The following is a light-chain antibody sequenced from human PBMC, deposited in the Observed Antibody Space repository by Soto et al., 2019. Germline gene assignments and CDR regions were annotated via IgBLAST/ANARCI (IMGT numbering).Light chain of an antibody. CDR1: SSDVGGYNY. V-gene: IGLV2-8*01. CDR3: SSYAGNNNVI. J-gene: IGLJ2*01. Sequence: QSALTQPPSASGSPGQSVTISRTGTSSDVGGYNYVSWYQQHPGKAPKVMIYEVSKRPSGVPDRFSGFKSGNTASLTVSGLQAEDEADYYCSSYAGNNNVIFGGGTKLTVL. CDR2: EVS.